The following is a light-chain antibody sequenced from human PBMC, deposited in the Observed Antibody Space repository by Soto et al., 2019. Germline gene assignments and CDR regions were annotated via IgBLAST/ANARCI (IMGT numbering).Light chain of an antibody. V-gene: IGKV3-11*01. CDR1: QIVMSF. CDR2: DTS. J-gene: IGKJ4*01. CDR3: QQRSNRLLT. Sequence: EIVLTQSPATLSLSPWVRATLSFRASQIVMSFLAWYQQKPGQAPRPLIYDTSNRATDIPARFSGIGSGTDFTLTLRSQDPEDFAVYYCQQRSNRLLTFGGGTKVES.